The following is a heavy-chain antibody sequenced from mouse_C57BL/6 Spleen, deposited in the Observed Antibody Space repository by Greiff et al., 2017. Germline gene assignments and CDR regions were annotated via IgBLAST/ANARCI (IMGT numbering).Heavy chain of an antibody. D-gene: IGHD2-4*01. CDR2: IYPGSGNT. J-gene: IGHJ1*03. Sequence: VQLQQPGAELVRPGASVKLSCKASGYTFTDYYINWVKQRPGQGLEWIARIYPGSGNTYYNEKFKGKATLTAEQSSSTAYMQLSSLTSEDSAVYFCARGDYEGYFDVWGTGTTVTVSS. CDR1: GYTFTDYY. CDR3: ARGDYEGYFDV. V-gene: IGHV1-76*01.